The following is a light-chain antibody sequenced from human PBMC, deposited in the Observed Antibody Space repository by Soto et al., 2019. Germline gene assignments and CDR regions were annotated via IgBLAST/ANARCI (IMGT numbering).Light chain of an antibody. CDR3: QHRSHWPPT. CDR2: DAS. J-gene: IGKJ2*01. CDR1: QSVSSY. Sequence: EIVLTQSPATLSLSPGERATLSCRASQSVSSYLAWYQQKPGQAPRLLIYDASNRATGIPARFSGSGSGTDLTLTISSLEPEDFAVYYCQHRSHWPPTLGQGTKLEIK. V-gene: IGKV3-11*01.